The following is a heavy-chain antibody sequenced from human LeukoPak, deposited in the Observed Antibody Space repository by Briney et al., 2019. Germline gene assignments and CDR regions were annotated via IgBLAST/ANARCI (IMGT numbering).Heavy chain of an antibody. J-gene: IGHJ6*02. Sequence: PGGSLRLSCAASGFTVSSNYMSWVRQAPGKGLEWVSVIYSGGSTYYADSVKGRFTISRDNSKNTLYLQMNSLRAEDTAVYYCARDNRYYDILTGYSYGMNVWGQGTTVTVSS. CDR3: ARDNRYYDILTGYSYGMNV. CDR2: IYSGGST. D-gene: IGHD3-9*01. CDR1: GFTVSSNY. V-gene: IGHV3-66*01.